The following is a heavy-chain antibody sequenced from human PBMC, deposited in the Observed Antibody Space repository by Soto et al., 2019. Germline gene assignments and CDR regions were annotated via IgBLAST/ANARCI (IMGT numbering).Heavy chain of an antibody. D-gene: IGHD5-12*01. CDR1: GGSFMAYY. CDR2: INHSGST. V-gene: IGHV4-34*09. CDR3: ARDQMATPRGPYFDY. Sequence: SEPLSLTSSVYGGSFMAYYWSWIRQPPGKGLEWIGEINHSGSTNYNPSLKSRVTISVDTSKNQFSLKLSSVTAADTAVYYCARDQMATPRGPYFDYWGQGTLVTVSS. J-gene: IGHJ4*02.